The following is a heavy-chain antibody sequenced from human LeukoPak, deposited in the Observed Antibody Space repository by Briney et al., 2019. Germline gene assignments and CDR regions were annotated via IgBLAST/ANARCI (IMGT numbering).Heavy chain of an antibody. Sequence: SETLSLICAVYGGSLSGYYWSWIRQPPGKGLEWIGEINHWGTTKYSPFLMSRVAISLDTSNNQFSLRMNSVTAADTAVYYCARLSVSMFGVVRNWFDPWGQGTLVTVSS. D-gene: IGHD3-3*01. V-gene: IGHV4-34*01. CDR2: INHWGTT. CDR3: ARLSVSMFGVVRNWFDP. CDR1: GGSLSGYY. J-gene: IGHJ5*02.